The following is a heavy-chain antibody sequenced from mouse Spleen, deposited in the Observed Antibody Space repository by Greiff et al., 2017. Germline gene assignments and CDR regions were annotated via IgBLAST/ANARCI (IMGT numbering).Heavy chain of an antibody. D-gene: IGHD2-3*01. Sequence: VQVVESGPGLVAPSQSLSITCTVSGFSLTSYGVDWVRQPPGKGLAWLGVIWGGGSTNYNSALMSRLSISKDNSKSQVFLKMNSLQTDDTAMYYCAKHGGGGYYRKTSWFAYWGQGTLVTVSA. V-gene: IGHV2-9*01. J-gene: IGHJ3*01. CDR2: IWGGGST. CDR3: AKHGGGGYYRKTSWFAY. CDR1: GFSLTSYG.